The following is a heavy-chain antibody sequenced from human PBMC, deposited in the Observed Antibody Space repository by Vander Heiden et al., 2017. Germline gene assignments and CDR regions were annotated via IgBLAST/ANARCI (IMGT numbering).Heavy chain of an antibody. CDR1: GFAFDDYA. CDR2: ISWNSGGI. J-gene: IGHJ6*02. Sequence: EVQLVESGGGLVQPGRSLRLYCAASGFAFDDYAMHWVRQAPEKGLEWVSGISWNSGGIGYADSVKGRFTISRDNAKNSLYLQMNSLRAEDTALYYCAKGQGATTAYGMDVWGQGTTVTVSS. CDR3: AKGQGATTAYGMDV. V-gene: IGHV3-9*01. D-gene: IGHD1-26*01.